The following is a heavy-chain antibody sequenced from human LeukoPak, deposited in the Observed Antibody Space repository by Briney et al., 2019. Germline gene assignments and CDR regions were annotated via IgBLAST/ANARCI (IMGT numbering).Heavy chain of an antibody. CDR2: IYYGGST. V-gene: IGHV4-39*01. CDR1: GGSISSSSYY. J-gene: IGHJ4*02. Sequence: PSETLSLTCTVSGGSISSSSYYWGWIRQPPGKGLEWIGSIYYGGSTYYNPSLKSRVTISVDTSKNQFSLKLSSVTAADTAMYYCARAGNRGSYVDYWGQGTLVTVSS. CDR3: ARAGNRGSYVDY. D-gene: IGHD1-26*01.